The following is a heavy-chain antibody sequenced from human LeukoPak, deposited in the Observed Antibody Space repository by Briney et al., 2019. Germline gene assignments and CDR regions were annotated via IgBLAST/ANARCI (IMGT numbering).Heavy chain of an antibody. V-gene: IGHV4-4*02. D-gene: IGHD3-16*02. J-gene: IGHJ4*02. CDR2: IYHSGST. Sequence: SETLSLTCAVSGGSISSSNWWSWVRQPPGKGLEWIGEIYHSGSTSYNPSLKSRVTISVDTSKNQFSLKLSSVTAADTAVYYCARRRITFGGVIVRYYFDYWGQGTLVTVSS. CDR3: ARRRITFGGVIVRYYFDY. CDR1: GGSISSSNW.